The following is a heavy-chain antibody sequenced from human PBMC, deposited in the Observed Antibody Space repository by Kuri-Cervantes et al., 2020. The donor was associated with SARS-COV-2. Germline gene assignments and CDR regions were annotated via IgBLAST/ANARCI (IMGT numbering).Heavy chain of an antibody. J-gene: IGHJ4*02. Sequence: SVKVSCKASGGTFSSAIISWVRQAPGQGLEWMGGIIPILGIANYAQKFQGRVTITADKSTRTAYMELNSLTSEDTAVYYCATDGVAGSLTMDFWGQGTLVTVSS. V-gene: IGHV1-69*10. CDR2: IIPILGIA. D-gene: IGHD6-19*01. CDR3: ATDGVAGSLTMDF. CDR1: GGTFSSAI.